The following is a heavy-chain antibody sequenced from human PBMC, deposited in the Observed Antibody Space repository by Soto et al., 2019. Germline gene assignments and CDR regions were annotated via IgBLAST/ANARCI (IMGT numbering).Heavy chain of an antibody. CDR3: ARGGRFGELPS. D-gene: IGHD3-10*01. CDR1: GYTLTSYY. Sequence: ASVKVSCKAPGYTLTSYYMHWVRQAPGQGLEWMGIINPSGGSTNYAQKFQGRVTMTRDTSTSTVYMELSSLRSEDTAVYYCARGGRFGELPSWGQGTLVTVSS. CDR2: INPSGGST. V-gene: IGHV1-46*01. J-gene: IGHJ5*02.